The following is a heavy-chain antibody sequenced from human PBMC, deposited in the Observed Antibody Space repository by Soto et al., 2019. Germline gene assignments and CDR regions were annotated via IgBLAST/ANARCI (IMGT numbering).Heavy chain of an antibody. Sequence: WETLSLTCTVSGGSISGHSWIWIRQPAGKGLEWIGHIYPSGSTSYNPSLRSRVTMSLDTSSNQIFLNLTSVTAADTAVFYCVRGRSYSVYDFWGPGTLVTVSS. CDR3: VRGRSYSVYDF. CDR1: GGSISGHS. V-gene: IGHV4-4*07. J-gene: IGHJ4*02. CDR2: IYPSGST. D-gene: IGHD5-12*01.